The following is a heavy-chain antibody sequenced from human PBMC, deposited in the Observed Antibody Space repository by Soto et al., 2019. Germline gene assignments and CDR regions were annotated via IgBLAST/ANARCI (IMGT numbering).Heavy chain of an antibody. D-gene: IGHD6-13*01. Sequence: GAPLKISCAGSGYSFTSYWITWVRQKPGKGLEWMGIICLGDSDTSYSPSFQGQVTISADKSIDTAFLQWRSLKASDTSVYYCARHHGSPGSYFGLDVWGQGTTITVS. CDR2: ICLGDSDT. J-gene: IGHJ6*01. CDR1: GYSFTSYW. CDR3: ARHHGSPGSYFGLDV. V-gene: IGHV5-51*01.